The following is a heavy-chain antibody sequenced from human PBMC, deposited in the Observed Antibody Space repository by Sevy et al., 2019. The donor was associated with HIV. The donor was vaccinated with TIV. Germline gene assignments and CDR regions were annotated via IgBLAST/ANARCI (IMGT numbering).Heavy chain of an antibody. J-gene: IGHJ4*02. V-gene: IGHV6-1*01. Sequence: SQTLSLTCAISGDSVSSNSAAWNWIRQSPSRGLEWLGRTYYRSKWYNDYAVSVKSRITINPDTSKNQFSLQLNSVTPDVTAVYYCARDSIERFLELFFLDYWGQGTLVTVSS. CDR1: GDSVSSNSAA. CDR3: ARDSIERFLELFFLDY. D-gene: IGHD3-3*01. CDR2: TYYRSKWYN.